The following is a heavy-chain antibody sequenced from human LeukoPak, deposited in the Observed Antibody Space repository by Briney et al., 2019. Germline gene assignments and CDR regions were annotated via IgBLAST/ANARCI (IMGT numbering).Heavy chain of an antibody. J-gene: IGHJ5*02. D-gene: IGHD3-3*01. Sequence: PSETLSLTCTVSGGSISSSSYYWGWIRQPPGKGLEWIGSIYYSGSTYYNPSLKSRVTISVDTSKNQFSLKLSSVTAADTAVYYCARTHKYYDFWSGYYGNWFDPWGQGTLVTVSS. V-gene: IGHV4-39*07. CDR3: ARTHKYYDFWSGYYGNWFDP. CDR2: IYYSGST. CDR1: GGSISSSSYY.